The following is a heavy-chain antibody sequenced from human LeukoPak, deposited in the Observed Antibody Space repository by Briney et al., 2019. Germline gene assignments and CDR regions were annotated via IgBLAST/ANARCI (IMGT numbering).Heavy chain of an antibody. J-gene: IGHJ6*03. CDR1: GGSISSSSYY. V-gene: IGHV4-39*07. Sequence: SETLSLTCTVSGGSISSSSYYWSWIRQPPGKGLEWTGEINHSGSTNYNPSLKSRVTISVDTSKNQFSLKLSSVTAADTAVYYCARRQYSSSWYYYYYYMDVWGKGTTVTISS. D-gene: IGHD6-13*01. CDR3: ARRQYSSSWYYYYYYMDV. CDR2: INHSGST.